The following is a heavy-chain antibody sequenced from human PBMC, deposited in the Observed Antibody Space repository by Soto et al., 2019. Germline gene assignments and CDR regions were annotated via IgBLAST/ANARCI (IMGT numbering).Heavy chain of an antibody. J-gene: IGHJ4*02. Sequence: EVQLVESGGGLVQPGGSLRLSCAASGFTFSNYWMSWVRQVPGKGLAWVSNIKEDGSEKYYVDSVKGRFTTSRDNAKNSVHLQMNSLRDEDTAVYYCVRFSILVSGRGRGAFFDSWGQGTPVTVSS. CDR1: GFTFSNYW. V-gene: IGHV3-7*03. D-gene: IGHD6-19*01. CDR2: IKEDGSEK. CDR3: VRFSILVSGRGRGAFFDS.